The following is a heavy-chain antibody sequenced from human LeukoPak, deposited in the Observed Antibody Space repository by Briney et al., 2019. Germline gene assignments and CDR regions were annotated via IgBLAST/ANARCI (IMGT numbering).Heavy chain of an antibody. V-gene: IGHV4-39*07. CDR3: ARLVVAVTSRADY. CDR1: GDSISSSSSY. Sequence: SETLSLTCSVSGDSISSSSSYWGWIRQPPGKGLEWIGSIYYSGSTYYNPSLKSRVTISADTSKNQFSLKLSSVTAADTAVYYCARLVVAVTSRADYWGQGTLVTVSS. CDR2: IYYSGST. D-gene: IGHD2-15*01. J-gene: IGHJ4*02.